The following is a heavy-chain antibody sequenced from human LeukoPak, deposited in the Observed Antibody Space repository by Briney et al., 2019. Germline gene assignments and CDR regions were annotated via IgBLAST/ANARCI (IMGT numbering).Heavy chain of an antibody. CDR2: ISAYIRAI. V-gene: IGHV3-23*01. CDR3: AREGDRGVLVADYFEY. Sequence: PGGSLRLSCAASRFTFDSYSMAWVRQAPGKGLEWGAVISAYIRAIFYADSVKGRFTISRDNSKNTLYLQMTSLRAEGTGVYCCAREGDRGVLVADYFEYWGQGTLVTVSS. CDR1: RFTFDSYS. D-gene: IGHD2-8*01. J-gene: IGHJ4*02.